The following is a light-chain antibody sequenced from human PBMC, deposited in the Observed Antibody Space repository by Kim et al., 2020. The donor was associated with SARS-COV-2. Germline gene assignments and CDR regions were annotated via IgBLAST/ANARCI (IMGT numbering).Light chain of an antibody. CDR2: DNN. CDR3: GTWDSSLTAVV. J-gene: IGLJ2*01. Sequence: QKVTIPCSASTSNIGNNYVPWYQQLPGTAPQLLIYDNNKRPPGIPARFSGSKSGTSATLGTTGLQTGDEADYYCGTWDSSLTAVVFGGGTQLTVL. CDR1: TSNIGNNY. V-gene: IGLV1-51*01.